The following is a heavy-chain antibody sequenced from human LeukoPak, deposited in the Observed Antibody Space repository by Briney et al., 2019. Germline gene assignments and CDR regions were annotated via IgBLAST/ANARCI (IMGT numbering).Heavy chain of an antibody. D-gene: IGHD5-18*01. CDR1: GLTFSAYG. CDR2: IRYDGSNE. J-gene: IGHJ4*02. V-gene: IGHV3-30*02. CDR3: AKSGYSYASIGYFDY. Sequence: PGGSLRLSCTASGLTFSAYGMHWVRQAPGKGLEWVAFIRYDGSNEYYAESVKGRFTISRDRSKKTLYLQMNSLRAEDTAVYYCAKSGYSYASIGYFDYWGQGTLATVSS.